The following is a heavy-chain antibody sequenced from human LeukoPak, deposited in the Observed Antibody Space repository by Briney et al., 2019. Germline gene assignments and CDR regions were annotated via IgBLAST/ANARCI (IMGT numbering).Heavy chain of an antibody. D-gene: IGHD2-2*01. J-gene: IGHJ4*02. Sequence: GGSLRLSCAASGFTFSSYSMNWVRQAPGKGLEWVSSISSSSSYIYYADSVQGRFTISRDNAKNSLYLQMNSLRAEDTAVYYCARAAGVPAARFDYWGQGALVTVSS. V-gene: IGHV3-21*01. CDR1: GFTFSSYS. CDR2: ISSSSSYI. CDR3: ARAAGVPAARFDY.